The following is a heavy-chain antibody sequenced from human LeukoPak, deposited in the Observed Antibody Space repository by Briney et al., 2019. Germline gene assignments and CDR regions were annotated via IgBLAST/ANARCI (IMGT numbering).Heavy chain of an antibody. CDR1: GYTFTSYY. Sequence: ASVTVSCKASGYTFTSYYMHWVRQAPGQGLEWMGIINPSGGSTSYAQKFQGRVTVTRDTSTTTVHMELRGLRSEDTAVYYCARDQEGFDYWGQGTVVTVSS. J-gene: IGHJ4*02. CDR3: ARDQEGFDY. CDR2: INPSGGST. V-gene: IGHV1-46*01.